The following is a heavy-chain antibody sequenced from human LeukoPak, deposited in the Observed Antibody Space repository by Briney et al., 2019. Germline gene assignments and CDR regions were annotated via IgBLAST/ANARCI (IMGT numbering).Heavy chain of an antibody. Sequence: SQTLSLTCAVSGGSISSGGYSWSWIRQPPGKGLEWIGYIYHSGSTYYNPSLKSRVTISVDRSKNQFSLKLSSVTAADTAVYYRARGAPTVTTYYFDYWGQGTLVTVFS. V-gene: IGHV4-30-2*01. CDR1: GGSISSGGYS. CDR2: IYHSGST. CDR3: ARGAPTVTTYYFDY. D-gene: IGHD4-17*01. J-gene: IGHJ4*02.